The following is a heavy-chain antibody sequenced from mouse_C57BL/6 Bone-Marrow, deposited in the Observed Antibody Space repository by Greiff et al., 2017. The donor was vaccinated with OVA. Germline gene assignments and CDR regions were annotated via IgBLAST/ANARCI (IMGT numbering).Heavy chain of an antibody. J-gene: IGHJ2*01. CDR2: LYPGSGNT. CDR1: GYTFTDYY. V-gene: IGHV1-76*01. CDR3: ARDYGTLDY. D-gene: IGHD1-1*01. Sequence: QVQLQQSGAELVRPGASVKLSCKASGYTFTDYYINWVKQRPGQGLEWIARLYPGSGNTYYNEKFKGKATLTAEKSSSTAYMQLSSLTSEDSAVYFCARDYGTLDYWGQGTTLTVSS.